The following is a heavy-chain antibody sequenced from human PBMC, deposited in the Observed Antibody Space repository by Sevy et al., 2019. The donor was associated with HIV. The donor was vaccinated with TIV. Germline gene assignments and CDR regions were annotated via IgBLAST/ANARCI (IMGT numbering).Heavy chain of an antibody. CDR2: IHYRGNT. Sequence: SETLSLTCNVSGDSVNSGDNCWNWIRQPPGKGLEWIGYIHYRGNTYYNPSLRSRISISLDTSKNQFSLKVTSVTAADTAVYFCARDRGKSLYYFDYWGQGTLVTVSS. CDR3: ARDRGKSLYYFDY. V-gene: IGHV4-30-4*01. J-gene: IGHJ4*02. CDR1: GDSVNSGDNC.